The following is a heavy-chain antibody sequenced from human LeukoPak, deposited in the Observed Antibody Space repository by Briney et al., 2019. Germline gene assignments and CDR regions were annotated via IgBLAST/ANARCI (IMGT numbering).Heavy chain of an antibody. J-gene: IGHJ4*02. CDR2: IGTAGDT. D-gene: IGHD3-10*01. V-gene: IGHV3-13*01. CDR1: GFTFSSYD. Sequence: GGSLRLSCAASGFTFSSYDMHWVRQATGKGLEWVSAIGTAGDTYYPGSVKGRFTISRENAKNSLYLQMNSLRAGDTAVYYCARSRRARSFDYWGQGTLVTISS. CDR3: ARSRRARSFDY.